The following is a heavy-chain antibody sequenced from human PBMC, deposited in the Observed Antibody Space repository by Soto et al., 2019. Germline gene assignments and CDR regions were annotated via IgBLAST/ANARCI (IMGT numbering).Heavy chain of an antibody. CDR2: MKPNSDNT. V-gene: IGHV1-8*01. D-gene: IGHD6-19*01. J-gene: IGHJ5*02. Sequence: AAGKGTCEATGCTFTSYDIDWVRQATGQGLEWMGWMKPNSDNTGYEQKFQGRVTMTRNTSISTAYMELSSLRSEDTAVYYCARSRKAVAGTLNCNWFDPWGQGTLVTVSS. CDR1: GCTFTSYD. CDR3: ARSRKAVAGTLNCNWFDP.